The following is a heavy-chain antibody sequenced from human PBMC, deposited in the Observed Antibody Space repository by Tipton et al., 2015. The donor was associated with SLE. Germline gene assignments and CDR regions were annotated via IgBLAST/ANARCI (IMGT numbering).Heavy chain of an antibody. CDR2: LHPGYSDA. J-gene: IGHJ6*02. CDR3: ARHRCTGGSCYSRYGSAYDMDV. CDR1: GYSFNNYW. Sequence: VQLVQSGGEVKKPGESLKISCKGSGYSFNNYWISWVRQMPGKGLEWMGILHPGYSDATYSPSFQGQVTISADKSISTAYLRWSSLKTSDTAVYYCARHRCTGGSCYSRYGSAYDMDVWGQGTTVTVSS. V-gene: IGHV5-51*01. D-gene: IGHD2-15*01.